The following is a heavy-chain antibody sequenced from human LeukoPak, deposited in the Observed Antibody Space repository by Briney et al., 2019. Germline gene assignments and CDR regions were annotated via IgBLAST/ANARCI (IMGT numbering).Heavy chain of an antibody. J-gene: IGHJ3*02. V-gene: IGHV5-51*01. CDR1: GYSFTSYW. Sequence: GESLKISCKGSGYSFTSYWIGWVRQMPGKGLEWMGIIYPGDSDTRYSPSFQGQVTISADKSISTAYLQWSSLKASDTAMYYCASRYSSSWGPRDAFDIWGQGTMVTASS. D-gene: IGHD6-13*01. CDR2: IYPGDSDT. CDR3: ASRYSSSWGPRDAFDI.